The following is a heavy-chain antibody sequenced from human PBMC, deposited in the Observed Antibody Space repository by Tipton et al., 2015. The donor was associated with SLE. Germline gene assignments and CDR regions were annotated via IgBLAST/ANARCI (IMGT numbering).Heavy chain of an antibody. V-gene: IGHV3-11*06. Sequence: LSLTCTVSGGSISSGGHYWSWIRQHPGKGLEWLSYTSSSSSYIFYADSVKGRFIISRDNAKKLLYLQMNSLGAEDTAVYYCARDPGRSRSALDLDYWGQGTLVTVSS. CDR1: GGSISSGGHY. CDR3: ARDPGRSRSALDLDY. D-gene: IGHD1-26*01. J-gene: IGHJ4*02. CDR2: TSSSSSYI.